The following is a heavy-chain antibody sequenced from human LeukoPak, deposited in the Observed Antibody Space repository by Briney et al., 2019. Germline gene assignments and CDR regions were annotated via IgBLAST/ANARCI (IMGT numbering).Heavy chain of an antibody. D-gene: IGHD3-22*01. CDR1: GYTFTGYY. CDR2: INPNSGGT. V-gene: IGHV1-2*06. J-gene: IGHJ4*02. Sequence: ASVKVSCKASGYTFTGYYMHWVRQAPGQGLEWMGRINPNSGGTNYAQKFQGRVTMTRDTSISTAYMEQSRLRSDDTAVYYCAREYYYDSSGYLPILDYWGQGTLVTVSS. CDR3: AREYYYDSSGYLPILDY.